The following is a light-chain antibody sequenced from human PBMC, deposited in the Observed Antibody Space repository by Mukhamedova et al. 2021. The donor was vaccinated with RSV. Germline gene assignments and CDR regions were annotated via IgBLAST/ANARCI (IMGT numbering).Light chain of an antibody. CDR3: QHHNSYPVT. CDR1: QSVGSQ. J-gene: IGKJ3*01. V-gene: IGKV1-5*03. CDR2: QAS. Sequence: GERATLSCRASQSVGSQLAWYQQKPGQAPRLLIYQASNLASGVPSRFSGRGSGTEFTLIITSLQPDDFATYYCQHHNSYPVTFGPG.